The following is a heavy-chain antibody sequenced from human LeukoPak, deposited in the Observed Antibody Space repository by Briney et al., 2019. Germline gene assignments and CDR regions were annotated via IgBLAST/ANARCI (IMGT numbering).Heavy chain of an antibody. Sequence: SGTLSLTCVVSSGSISNAYWWAWVRQAPGKGLEWIGEIYSSGISNYAPSLKSRVTISLDKSTKQISLRLTSVTAADTAVYYCARLNGVLHYWGQGTLVTVSS. CDR2: IYSSGIS. CDR1: SGSISNAYW. V-gene: IGHV4-4*02. CDR3: ARLNGVLHY. J-gene: IGHJ4*02. D-gene: IGHD2-8*01.